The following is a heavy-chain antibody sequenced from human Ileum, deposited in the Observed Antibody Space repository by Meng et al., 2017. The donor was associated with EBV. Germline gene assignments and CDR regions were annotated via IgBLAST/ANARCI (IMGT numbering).Heavy chain of an antibody. Sequence: EVQLVESGGXXXXXGXSVXLSCVVSGFIYTSYNMNWVRQAPGKGLEWVSSISSAGSYIDCADSVKGRFTISRDNAENLLYLQMNSLRADDTAVYYCARDGLMGDPFDYWGQGTLVTVSS. CDR1: GFIYTSYN. CDR3: ARDGLMGDPFDY. CDR2: ISSAGSYI. V-gene: IGHV3-21*01. J-gene: IGHJ4*02. D-gene: IGHD2-21*02.